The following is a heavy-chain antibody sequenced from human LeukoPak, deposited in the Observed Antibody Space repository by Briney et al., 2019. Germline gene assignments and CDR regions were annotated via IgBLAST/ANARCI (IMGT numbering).Heavy chain of an antibody. CDR3: ARESTGSHHFAEGPRQPFDP. CDR2: ISAYNGNT. J-gene: IGHJ5*02. V-gene: IGHV1-18*04. Sequence: ASVKVSCKASGYTFTGYYMHWVRQAPGQGLEWMGWISAYNGNTNYAQKLQGRVTMTTDTSTSTAYMELRSLRSDDTAVYYCARESTGSHHFAEGPRQPFDPWGQGTLVTVSS. D-gene: IGHD1-1*01. CDR1: GYTFTGYY.